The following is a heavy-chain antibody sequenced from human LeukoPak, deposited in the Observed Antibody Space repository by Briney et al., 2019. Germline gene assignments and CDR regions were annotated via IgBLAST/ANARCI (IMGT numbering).Heavy chain of an antibody. CDR2: ISYDGSNK. J-gene: IGHJ4*02. V-gene: IGHV3-30-3*01. D-gene: IGHD3-22*01. Sequence: GRSLRLSCAASGFTFCSYTLHWVPQAPGKGLEWVALISYDGSNKYYADSVKGRFTISRDNSKNTLYLQMNSLKPEDTAVYYCATDPTRSYDALNYWGQGTLVTVSS. CDR1: GFTFCSYT. CDR3: ATDPTRSYDALNY.